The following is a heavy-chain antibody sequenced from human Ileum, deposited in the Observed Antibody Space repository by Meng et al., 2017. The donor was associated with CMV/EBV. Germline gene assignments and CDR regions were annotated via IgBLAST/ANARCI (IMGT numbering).Heavy chain of an antibody. J-gene: IGHJ4*02. V-gene: IGHV3-49*04. CDR1: GFIFSSYE. CDR2: IRSKAYGGTT. CDR3: TRDRIRVIAAAGGIFDY. Sequence: GESLKISCAASGFIFSSYEMNWVRQAPGKGLEWVGFIRSKAYGGTTEYAASVKGRFTISRDDSKSIAYLQMNSLKTEDTAVYYCTRDRIRVIAAAGGIFDYWGQGTLVTVSS. D-gene: IGHD6-13*01.